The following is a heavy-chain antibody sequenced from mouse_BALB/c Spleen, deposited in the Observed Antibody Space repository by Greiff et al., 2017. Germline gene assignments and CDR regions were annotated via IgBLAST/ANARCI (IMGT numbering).Heavy chain of an antibody. Sequence: EVQVVESGPGLVKPSQSLSLTCSVTGYFITSGYYWNWIRQFPGNKLEWMGYISYDGSNNYNPSLKNRISITRDTSKNQFFLKLNSVTTEDTATYYCARAPYYYGRGAMDYWGQGTSVTVSS. CDR3: ARAPYYYGRGAMDY. J-gene: IGHJ4*01. CDR2: ISYDGSN. D-gene: IGHD1-1*01. V-gene: IGHV3-6*02. CDR1: GYFITSGYY.